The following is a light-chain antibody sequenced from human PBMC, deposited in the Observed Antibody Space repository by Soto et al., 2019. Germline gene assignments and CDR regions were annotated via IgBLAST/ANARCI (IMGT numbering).Light chain of an antibody. CDR2: EVS. CDR1: SSDVGGYNY. V-gene: IGLV2-8*01. CDR3: TSYSATYIVL. Sequence: QSALTQPPSASGAPGQSVTISCTGTSSDVGGYNYVSWFQQHPGRAPKLMIYEVSKRPSGVPDRFSGSKSCNTASLTVSGLQAEDEAEYFCTSYSATYIVLVGGGTKLTVL. J-gene: IGLJ2*01.